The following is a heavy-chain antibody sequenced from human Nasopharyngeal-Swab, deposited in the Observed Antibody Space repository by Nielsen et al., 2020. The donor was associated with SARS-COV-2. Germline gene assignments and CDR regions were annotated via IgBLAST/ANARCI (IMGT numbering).Heavy chain of an antibody. CDR3: ARATTVTTGGGGFDP. V-gene: IGHV4-31*03. D-gene: IGHD4-17*01. CDR1: GGSISSGGYY. CDR2: IYYSGST. J-gene: IGHJ5*02. Sequence: SATLSLTCTVSGGSISSGGYYWSWIRQHPGKGLEWIGYIYYSGSTYYNPSLKSRVTISVDTSKNQFSLKLSSVTAADTAVYYCARATTVTTGGGGFDPWGQGTLVTVSS.